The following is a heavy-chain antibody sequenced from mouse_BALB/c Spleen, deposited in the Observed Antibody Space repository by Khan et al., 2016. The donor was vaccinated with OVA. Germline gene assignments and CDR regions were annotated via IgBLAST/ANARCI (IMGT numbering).Heavy chain of an antibody. CDR3: ARDRIDY. V-gene: IGHV1-7*01. J-gene: IGHJ2*01. CDR2: INPSAGYT. CDR1: GYTFTSYW. Sequence: QVQLKESGAELAKPGASVKMSCTASGYTFTSYWMHWVKQRPGQGMEWIGYINPSAGYTDYNQKFKDTATLTADKSSSPAYLQLNSLTSEDSADYCCARDRIDYWGQGTTLTVSS.